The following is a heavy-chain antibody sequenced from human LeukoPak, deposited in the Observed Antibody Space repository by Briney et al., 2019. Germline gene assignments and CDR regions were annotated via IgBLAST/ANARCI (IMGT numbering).Heavy chain of an antibody. Sequence: PGGSLRLSCAASGFTFSSYAMHWVRQAPGKGLEYVSAISSNGGSTYYANSVKGRFTISRDNSKNTLYLQMGSLRAEDMAVYYCARVQGNYGYYHYYYYMDVWGKGTTVTVSS. J-gene: IGHJ6*03. CDR3: ARVQGNYGYYHYYYYMDV. CDR2: ISSNGGST. D-gene: IGHD1-7*01. CDR1: GFTFSSYA. V-gene: IGHV3-64*01.